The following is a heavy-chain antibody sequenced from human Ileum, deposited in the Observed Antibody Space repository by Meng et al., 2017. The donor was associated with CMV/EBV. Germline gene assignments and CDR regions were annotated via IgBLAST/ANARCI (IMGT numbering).Heavy chain of an antibody. CDR1: GGSFSSFS. J-gene: IGHJ4*02. CDR2: INHRGTT. D-gene: IGHD1-26*01. V-gene: IGHV4-34*02. CDR3: TRGRVGDWGFDF. Sequence: QVQLQKWGGGLLKPSETLSLTCGVNGGSFSSFSWTWIRQPPGKGPEWIGDINHRGTTNYSPSLKSRVTISIDTSKKQFSLRLSSLTAADTAVYYCTRGRVGDWGFDFWGQGTLVTVSS.